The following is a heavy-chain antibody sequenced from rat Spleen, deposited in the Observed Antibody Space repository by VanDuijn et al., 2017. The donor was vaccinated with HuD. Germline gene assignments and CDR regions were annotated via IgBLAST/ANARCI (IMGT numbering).Heavy chain of an antibody. CDR3: AKHTTVDYFDY. CDR2: IWKGGRT. J-gene: IGHJ2*01. CDR1: GFSVTSYH. Sequence: QVQLKESGPGLVQPSQTLSVTCTVSGFSVTSYHVSWVRQPPGKGLEWVGAIWKGGRTDYNSALKSRLSISRDTSKNQVFLRMNSLQTDDTGTYYCAKHTTVDYFDYWGQGVMVTVSS. D-gene: IGHD1-1*01. V-gene: IGHV2-61*01.